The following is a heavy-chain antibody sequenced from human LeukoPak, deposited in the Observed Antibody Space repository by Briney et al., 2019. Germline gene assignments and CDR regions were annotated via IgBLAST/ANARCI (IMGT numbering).Heavy chain of an antibody. CDR1: GFTFSSYE. CDR3: ARSRRDNYYYYYSMDV. Sequence: GGSLRLSCAASGFTFSSYEMTWVRQAPGKGLEWVSNISSSDATIHYADSVKGRFTISRDNARNSLYLQMNSLRAEDTAVYYCARSRRDNYYYYYSMDVWGQGTTVTVSS. J-gene: IGHJ6*02. CDR2: ISSSDATI. D-gene: IGHD5-24*01. V-gene: IGHV3-48*03.